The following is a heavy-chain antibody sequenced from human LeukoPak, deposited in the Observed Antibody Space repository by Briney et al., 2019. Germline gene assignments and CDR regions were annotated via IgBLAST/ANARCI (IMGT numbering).Heavy chain of an antibody. V-gene: IGHV4-59*01. J-gene: IGHJ4*02. Sequence: PSETLSLTCTVSGGSISSYYWSWIRQPPGKGLEWIGYIYYSGSTNYNPSLKSRVTISVDTSKNQFSLKLSSVTAADTAVYYCARVQGYSYGHFDYWGQGTLVTVSS. CDR1: GGSISSYY. D-gene: IGHD5-18*01. CDR3: ARVQGYSYGHFDY. CDR2: IYYSGST.